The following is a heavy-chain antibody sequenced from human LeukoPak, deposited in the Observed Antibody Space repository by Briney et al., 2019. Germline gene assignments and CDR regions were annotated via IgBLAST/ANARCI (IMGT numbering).Heavy chain of an antibody. CDR3: ARDAGRHYFDY. V-gene: IGHV1-69*15. CDR1: GGTFSSEA. Sequence: GASVKVSCKASGGTFSSEAINWVRQAPGQGLERMRKIITIFGTSNYAQKFQGRVTITAGESTTTADMELSSLRSEDTAVYYCARDAGRHYFDYWGQGTLVTVSS. J-gene: IGHJ4*02. CDR2: IITIFGTS.